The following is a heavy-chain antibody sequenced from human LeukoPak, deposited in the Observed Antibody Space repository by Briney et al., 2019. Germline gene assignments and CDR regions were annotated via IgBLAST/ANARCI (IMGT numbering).Heavy chain of an antibody. CDR2: IRYDGSNK. Sequence: PGGSLRLSCAASGFTFSSYGMHWVRQAPGKGLEWVAFIRYDGSNKYYADSVKGRFTISRDNSKNTLYLQMNSLGAEDTAVYYCAKDSDIVVVVAAVLGPYWGQGTLVTVSS. D-gene: IGHD2-15*01. CDR1: GFTFSSYG. CDR3: AKDSDIVVVVAAVLGPY. V-gene: IGHV3-30*02. J-gene: IGHJ4*02.